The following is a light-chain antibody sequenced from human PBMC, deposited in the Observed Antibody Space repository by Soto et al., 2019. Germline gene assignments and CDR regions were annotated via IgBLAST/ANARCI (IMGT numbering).Light chain of an antibody. J-gene: IGLJ1*01. CDR2: DVS. CDR1: SSDVGGYNY. CDR3: SSYTSSSPYV. Sequence: QSVLTQPASVSGSPGQSITISCTGTSSDVGGYNYVSWYQQHPGKAPKLMIYDVSNRPSGVSNRFSGSKSGNTASLTISGLADEDEADYYCSSYTSSSPYVFGTGTKLTVL. V-gene: IGLV2-14*01.